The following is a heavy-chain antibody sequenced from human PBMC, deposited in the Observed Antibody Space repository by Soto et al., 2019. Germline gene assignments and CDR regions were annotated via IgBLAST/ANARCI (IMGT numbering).Heavy chain of an antibody. CDR3: ARNLDYSPFDY. V-gene: IGHV4-34*01. CDR2: INHSGST. J-gene: IGHJ4*02. Sequence: SETLSLTCAVYGGSFSGYYWSWIRQPPGKGLEWIGEINHSGSTNYNPSLKSRVTISVDTSKNQFSLKLSSVTAADTAVYYCARNLDYSPFDYWGQGTLVTVSS. D-gene: IGHD1-7*01. CDR1: GGSFSGYY.